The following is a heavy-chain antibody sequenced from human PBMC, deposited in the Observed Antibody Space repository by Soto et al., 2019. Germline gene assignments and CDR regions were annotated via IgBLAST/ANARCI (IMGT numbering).Heavy chain of an antibody. Sequence: QVQLVQSGAEVKKPGSSVKVSCKASGGTFSSYAISWVRQAPGQGLEWMGGIIPIFGTANYAQKFQGRVTITADESTSTAYMELSSLRSEDTAVYYCARDLVNYSGYDFGYYYYGMDVWGQGTTVTVSS. J-gene: IGHJ6*02. CDR2: IIPIFGTA. CDR1: GGTFSSYA. CDR3: ARDLVNYSGYDFGYYYYGMDV. D-gene: IGHD5-12*01. V-gene: IGHV1-69*01.